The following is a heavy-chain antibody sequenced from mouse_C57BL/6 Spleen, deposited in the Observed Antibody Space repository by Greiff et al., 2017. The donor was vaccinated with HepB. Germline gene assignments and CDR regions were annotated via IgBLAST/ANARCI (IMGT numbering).Heavy chain of an antibody. J-gene: IGHJ4*01. CDR1: GYSITSGYY. CDR2: ISYDGSN. CDR3: ARESNYAMDY. Sequence: DVKLVESGPGLVKPSQSLSLTCSVTGYSITSGYYWNWIRQFPGNKLEWMGYISYDGSNNYNPSLKNRISITRDTSKNQFFLKLNSVTTEDTATYYCARESNYAMDYWGQGTSVTVSS. V-gene: IGHV3-6*01. D-gene: IGHD5-1*01.